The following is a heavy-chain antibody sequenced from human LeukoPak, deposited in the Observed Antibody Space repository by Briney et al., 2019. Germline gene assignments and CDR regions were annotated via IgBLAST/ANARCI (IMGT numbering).Heavy chain of an antibody. CDR3: TRHIFGAPPSLYNYLDV. CDR2: IRGKANNYAT. Sequence: GGSLRLSCAASGFIFSDSAMHGVRQAPGKGLEWVCRIRGKANNYATAYAASVRGRFISSSDDSNNTASLQMNSLKIEDTAMYYCTRHIFGAPPSLYNYLDVWGQGTPVTVSS. D-gene: IGHD3-10*02. CDR1: GFIFSDSA. V-gene: IGHV3-73*01. J-gene: IGHJ4*01.